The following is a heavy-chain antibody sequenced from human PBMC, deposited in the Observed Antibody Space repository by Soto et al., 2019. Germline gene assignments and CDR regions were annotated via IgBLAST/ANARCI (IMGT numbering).Heavy chain of an antibody. CDR2: IIPILGIA. V-gene: IGHV1-69*04. CDR3: AREWDYYYMDV. CDR1: GGTFSSYT. Sequence: SVKVSCRASGGTFSSYTISWVRQAPGQGLEWMGRIIPILGIANYAQKFQGRVTITADKSTSTAYMELSSLRSEDTAVYYCAREWDYYYMDVWGKGTTVTVSS. J-gene: IGHJ6*03.